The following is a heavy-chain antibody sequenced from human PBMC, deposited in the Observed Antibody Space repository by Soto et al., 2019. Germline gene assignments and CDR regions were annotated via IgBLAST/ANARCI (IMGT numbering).Heavy chain of an antibody. J-gene: IGHJ4*02. D-gene: IGHD3-10*01. CDR1: GGSISSDNW. Sequence: QVHLQESGPDLVRPSETLSLTCSFFGGSISSDNWWSWVRQTPGKGLEWIGEIYHSGNTNYNPSLKSRVTISVDESKTQFTLKVTSVTAADTAIYYCERISASSKLRGVVINWGQGTLVTVSS. CDR3: ERISASSKLRGVVIN. CDR2: IYHSGNT. V-gene: IGHV4-4*02.